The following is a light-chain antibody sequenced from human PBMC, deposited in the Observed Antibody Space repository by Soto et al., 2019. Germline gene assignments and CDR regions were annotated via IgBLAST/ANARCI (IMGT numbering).Light chain of an antibody. CDR2: LAS. CDR3: MRALQIPA. CDR1: QSLRESNGHNY. Sequence: DTVMTQSPLSLSVTPGEPASISCRSSQSLRESNGHNYLNWYLQKPGQSPQLLIYLASTRASGVPERFSGSGAGTDFTLKISTVEAEDVGVYYCMRALQIPAFGQGTKVEIK. J-gene: IGKJ1*01. V-gene: IGKV2-28*01.